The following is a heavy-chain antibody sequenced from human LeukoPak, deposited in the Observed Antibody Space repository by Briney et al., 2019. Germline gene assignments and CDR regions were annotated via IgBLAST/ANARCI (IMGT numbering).Heavy chain of an antibody. CDR2: IRYDGSNK. D-gene: IGHD2-2*02. V-gene: IGHV3-30*02. CDR3: AKAVTYTRGYYYYGMDV. CDR1: AFTFSSYG. Sequence: GGSLRLSCAASAFTFSSYGMHWVRQAPGKGLEWVAFIRYDGSNKYYADSVKGRFTISRDNSKNTLFLQMNSLRAEGTAVYYCAKAVTYTRGYYYYGMDVWGQGTTVTVSS. J-gene: IGHJ6*02.